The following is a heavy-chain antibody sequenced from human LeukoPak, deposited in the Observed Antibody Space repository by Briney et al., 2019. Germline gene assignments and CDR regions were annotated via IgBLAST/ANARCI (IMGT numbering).Heavy chain of an antibody. CDR1: GYTFTNYG. D-gene: IGHD2-2*01. Sequence: GASVKVSCKASGYTFTNYGITWLRQAPAQGLEGMGWVSAYNGNTRYEQKFQGRVTMTTDTSTSTAYLELRSLRSDDTAIYYCARDYSHYCSSTSCSFYFDYCGQGSLVTVSS. V-gene: IGHV1-18*01. CDR2: VSAYNGNT. CDR3: ARDYSHYCSSTSCSFYFDY. J-gene: IGHJ4*02.